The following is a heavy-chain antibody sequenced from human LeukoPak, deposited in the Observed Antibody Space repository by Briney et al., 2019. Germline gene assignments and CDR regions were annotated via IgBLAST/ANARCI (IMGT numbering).Heavy chain of an antibody. CDR1: GFTFSSYW. D-gene: IGHD6-19*01. Sequence: PGGSLRLSCAASGFTFSSYWMSWVRQAPGKGLEWVSAISGSGGSTYYADSVKGRFTISRDNSKNTLYLQMNSLRAEDTAVYYCAKDVSPSGAVAGFDYWGQGTLVTVSS. J-gene: IGHJ4*02. CDR2: ISGSGGST. V-gene: IGHV3-23*01. CDR3: AKDVSPSGAVAGFDY.